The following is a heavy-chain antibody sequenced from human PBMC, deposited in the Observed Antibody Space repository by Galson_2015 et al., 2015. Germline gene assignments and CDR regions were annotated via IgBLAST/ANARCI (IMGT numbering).Heavy chain of an antibody. V-gene: IGHV3-30*03. CDR1: GFIFSRYG. CDR3: GRERVPTIRGNIGH. Sequence: SLRLSCAASGFIFSRYGMHWVRQAPGKGLEWVAVISSDGNDRHYADSVKGRFTISRDNSKSTLYLQMNSLRPEDTAVYYCGRERVPTIRGNIGHWGQGTLVTVSS. D-gene: IGHD2/OR15-2a*01. J-gene: IGHJ4*02. CDR2: ISSDGNDR.